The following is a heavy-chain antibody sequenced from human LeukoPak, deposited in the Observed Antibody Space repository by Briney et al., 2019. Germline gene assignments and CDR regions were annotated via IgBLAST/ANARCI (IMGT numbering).Heavy chain of an antibody. Sequence: GGSLRLSCAASGFTFDDYTMHWVRQAPGKGLEWVSLISWDGGSTYYADSVKGRFTTSRDNSKNSLYLQMNSLRTEDTALYYCAKGPALTVVIFMDVWGQGTTVTVSS. D-gene: IGHD4-23*01. CDR2: ISWDGGST. J-gene: IGHJ6*02. CDR1: GFTFDDYT. CDR3: AKGPALTVVIFMDV. V-gene: IGHV3-43*01.